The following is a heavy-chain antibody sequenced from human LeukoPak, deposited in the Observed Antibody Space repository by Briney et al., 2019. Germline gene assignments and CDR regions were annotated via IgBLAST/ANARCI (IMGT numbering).Heavy chain of an antibody. D-gene: IGHD3-22*01. J-gene: IGHJ4*02. CDR3: VRDWGYDSSGYWQKYFDT. CDR2: INHDGSST. V-gene: IGHV3-74*01. Sequence: GGSLRLSCATSGFTFTTFWMHWVRQAPGKGLVWVSRINHDGSSTSYADSVKGRFTISRDNAKNTVYLQMDSLRAEDTAVYYCVRDWGYDSSGYWQKYFDTWGQGTLVTVSS. CDR1: GFTFTTFW.